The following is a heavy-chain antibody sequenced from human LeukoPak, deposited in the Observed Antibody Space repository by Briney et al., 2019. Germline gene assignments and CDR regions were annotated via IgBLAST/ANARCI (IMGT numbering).Heavy chain of an antibody. Sequence: GGSLRLSCAASGFTFSSYSMNWVRQAPGKGLEWVSSISSSSSYIYYADSVKGRFTISRDNAKNSLYLQMNSMRAEDTAVYYCARDSRYYDFWSGYPPGPYYYYGMDVWGQGTTVTVSS. CDR1: GFTFSSYS. CDR2: ISSSSSYI. CDR3: ARDSRYYDFWSGYPPGPYYYYGMDV. J-gene: IGHJ6*02. D-gene: IGHD3-3*01. V-gene: IGHV3-21*01.